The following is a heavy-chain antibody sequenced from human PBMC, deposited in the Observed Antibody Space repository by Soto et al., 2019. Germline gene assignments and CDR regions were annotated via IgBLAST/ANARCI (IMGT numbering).Heavy chain of an antibody. D-gene: IGHD1-1*01. CDR1: GFTFTNYA. CDR2: ISGNGGTT. V-gene: IGHV3-23*01. CDR3: VKGQVWTKRGIDY. Sequence: EGSLRLSCAASGFTFTNYAMCWVRQAPGKGLGWISAISGNGGTTYFADSMEGRFSVSRDNSKDTLYLQMDSLRAEDTAMYYCVKGQVWTKRGIDYWGRGTRVTVAS. J-gene: IGHJ4*02.